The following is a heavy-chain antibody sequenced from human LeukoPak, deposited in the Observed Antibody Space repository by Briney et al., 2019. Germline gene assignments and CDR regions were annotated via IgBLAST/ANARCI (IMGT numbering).Heavy chain of an antibody. CDR2: IYYSGST. CDR3: ARGPAATTYYYYYMDV. CDR1: GGSISSYY. V-gene: IGHV4-59*01. Sequence: SETLSLTCTVSGGSISSYYWSWLRQPPGKGLEWIGYIYYSGSTNYNPSLKSRVTISVGTSKNQFSLKLSSVTAADTAVYYRARGPAATTYYYYYMDVWGKGTTVTVSS. J-gene: IGHJ6*03. D-gene: IGHD2-2*01.